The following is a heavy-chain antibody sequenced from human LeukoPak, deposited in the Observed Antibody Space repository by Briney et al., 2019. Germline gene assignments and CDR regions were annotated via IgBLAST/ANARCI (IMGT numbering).Heavy chain of an antibody. J-gene: IGHJ6*02. Sequence: SQTLSLTCTVSGGSISSGGYYWSWIRQPPGKGLEWIGYIYYSGSTNYNPSLKSRVTISVDTSKNQFSLKLSSVTAADTAVYYCARGPYCGGDCYSFSSDYGMDVWGQGTTVTVSS. V-gene: IGHV4-61*08. D-gene: IGHD2-21*02. CDR2: IYYSGST. CDR1: GGSISSGGYY. CDR3: ARGPYCGGDCYSFSSDYGMDV.